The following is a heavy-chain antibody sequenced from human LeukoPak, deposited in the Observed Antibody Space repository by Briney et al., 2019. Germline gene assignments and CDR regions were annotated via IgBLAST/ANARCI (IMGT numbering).Heavy chain of an antibody. Sequence: GGSLRLSCAAPGFTFSDYFMTWIRQAPGKGLEWVSYISYSGNTVYYAESVKGRSTISRDNAKRSVYLQVNSLRAEDTAVYYCARGRWELHDAFDIWGQETMVTVSS. V-gene: IGHV3-11*01. J-gene: IGHJ3*02. CDR2: ISYSGNTV. CDR1: GFTFSDYF. CDR3: ARGRWELHDAFDI. D-gene: IGHD1-7*01.